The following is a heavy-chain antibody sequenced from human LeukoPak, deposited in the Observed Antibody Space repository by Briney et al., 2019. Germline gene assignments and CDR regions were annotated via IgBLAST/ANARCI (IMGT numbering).Heavy chain of an antibody. D-gene: IGHD4-11*01. V-gene: IGHV1-2*02. CDR2: INPNSGGT. CDR1: GYTFTGYY. Sequence: GASVKVSCKASGYTFTGYYMHWVRRAPGQGLEWMGWINPNSGGTNYAQKFQGRVTMTRDTSISTAYMELSRLRSDDTAVYYCTRLYMTTVSYFDYWGQGTLVTVSS. CDR3: TRLYMTTVSYFDY. J-gene: IGHJ4*02.